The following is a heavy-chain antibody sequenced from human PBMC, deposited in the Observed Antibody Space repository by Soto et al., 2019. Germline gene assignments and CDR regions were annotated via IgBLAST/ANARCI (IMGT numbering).Heavy chain of an antibody. CDR1: GFTFSSYD. V-gene: IGHV3-13*05. CDR3: ARGRYSSSLDAHFDY. Sequence: EVQLVESGGGLVQPGGSLRLSCAASGFTFSSYDMHWVRQATGKGLEWVSAIGTAGDPYYPGSVKGRFTISRENAKNSLYLQRNSLRAGDTAVYYCARGRYSSSLDAHFDYWGQGTLVTVSS. D-gene: IGHD6-13*01. J-gene: IGHJ4*02. CDR2: IGTAGDP.